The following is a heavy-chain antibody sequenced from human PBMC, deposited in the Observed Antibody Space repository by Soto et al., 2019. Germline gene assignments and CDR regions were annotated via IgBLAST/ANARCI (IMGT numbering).Heavy chain of an antibody. V-gene: IGHV3-7*01. CDR1: GFTFSEYW. CDR2: IKQDGSEK. J-gene: IGHJ4*02. D-gene: IGHD3-22*01. CDR3: ARVWANSGYYVAYDY. Sequence: PGGSLRLSCVGSGFTFSEYWMSWVRQAPGKGLEWVANIKQDGSEKYYVNSVKGRFTISRDNAKNTLYLQMNSLRAEDTAVYYCARVWANSGYYVAYDYWGQGTPVTVSS.